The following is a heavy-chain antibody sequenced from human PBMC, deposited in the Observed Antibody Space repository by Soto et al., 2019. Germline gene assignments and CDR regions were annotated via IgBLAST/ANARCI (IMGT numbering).Heavy chain of an antibody. Sequence: SETLSLTCTVSGGSISSGGYYWIWIRQHPGKGLEWIGYIYYSGSTYYNPSLKSRVTISVDTSKNQFSLKLSSVTAADTAVYYCERENDSSGNHYGMDVWGQGTTVTVSS. CDR2: IYYSGST. CDR3: ERENDSSGNHYGMDV. D-gene: IGHD3-22*01. J-gene: IGHJ6*02. CDR1: GGSISSGGYY. V-gene: IGHV4-31*03.